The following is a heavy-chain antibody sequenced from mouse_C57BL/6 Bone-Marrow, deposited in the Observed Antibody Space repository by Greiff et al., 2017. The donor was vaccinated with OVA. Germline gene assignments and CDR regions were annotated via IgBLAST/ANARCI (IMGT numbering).Heavy chain of an antibody. CDR3: ARDDYYGSSPFDY. J-gene: IGHJ2*01. D-gene: IGHD1-1*01. Sequence: VQLQQPGAELVKPGASVKLSCKASGYTFTSYWMQWVKQRPGQGLEWIGEIDPSDSYTNYNQKFKGKATLTVETSSSTAYMQLSSLTSEDSAVYYCARDDYYGSSPFDYWGQGTTLTVSS. CDR1: GYTFTSYW. CDR2: IDPSDSYT. V-gene: IGHV1-50*01.